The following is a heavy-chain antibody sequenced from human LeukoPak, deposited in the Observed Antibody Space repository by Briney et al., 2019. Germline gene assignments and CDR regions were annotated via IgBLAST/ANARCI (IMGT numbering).Heavy chain of an antibody. CDR2: IYYSGST. Sequence: SETLSLTCTVSGGSISSYYWSWIRQPPGKGLEWIGYIYYSGSTNYNPSLKSRVTISVDTSKNQFSLKLSSVTAADTAVYYCARGSLSGYSSSSFDYWGQGTLVTVSS. CDR1: GGSISSYY. D-gene: IGHD6-13*01. CDR3: ARGSLSGYSSSSFDY. V-gene: IGHV4-59*08. J-gene: IGHJ4*02.